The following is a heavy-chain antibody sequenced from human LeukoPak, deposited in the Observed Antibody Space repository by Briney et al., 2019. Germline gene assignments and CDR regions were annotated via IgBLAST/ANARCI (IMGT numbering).Heavy chain of an antibody. CDR1: GFTVSSNY. V-gene: IGHV3-53*01. D-gene: IGHD3-22*01. CDR3: AKRGVVIRVILVGFHKEAYYFDS. CDR2: VYSGGSS. J-gene: IGHJ4*02. Sequence: GGSLRLSCAASGFTVSSNYMNWVRQAPGKGLEWVSVVYSGGSSYYADSVKGRFTISRDNPKNTLYLQVNSLRAEDTAVYFCAKRGVVIRVILVGFHKEAYYFDSWGQGALVTVSS.